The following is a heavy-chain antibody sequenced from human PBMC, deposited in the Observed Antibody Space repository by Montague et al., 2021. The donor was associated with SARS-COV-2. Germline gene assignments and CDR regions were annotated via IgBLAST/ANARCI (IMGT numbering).Heavy chain of an antibody. V-gene: IGHV4-34*01. D-gene: IGHD1-26*01. Sequence: SETLSLTCAVFDGSFSDFYWSWIRQPPGKGLEWIGEINHGGTTYYNPSLKGRVTISVDTPKNQFSLKLNSVTAADAAVYYCASGDDNGSGYLDVWGKGTTVTVSS. CDR2: INHGGTT. CDR1: DGSFSDFY. CDR3: ASGDDNGSGYLDV. J-gene: IGHJ6*03.